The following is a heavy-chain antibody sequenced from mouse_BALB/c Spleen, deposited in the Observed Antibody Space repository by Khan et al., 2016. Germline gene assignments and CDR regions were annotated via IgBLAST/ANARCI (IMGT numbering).Heavy chain of an antibody. CDR2: IDPANGNT. D-gene: IGHD2-3*01. V-gene: IGHV14-3*02. Sequence: VRLQQSGAEFVKPGASVKLSCTASGFNIKDTYIHWVKQSPEQGLEWIGGIDPANGNTKFDPKFQGKATITTDTSSNTAYLQLSSLTSEDTAVYYCVMPFYDGYYGFAYWGQGTLVTVSA. CDR1: GFNIKDTY. J-gene: IGHJ3*01. CDR3: VMPFYDGYYGFAY.